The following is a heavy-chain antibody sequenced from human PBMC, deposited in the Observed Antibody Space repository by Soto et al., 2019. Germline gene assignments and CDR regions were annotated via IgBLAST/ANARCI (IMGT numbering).Heavy chain of an antibody. D-gene: IGHD2-21*02. Sequence: QVQLQESGPGLLKPSETLSLTCTLSGGSINSGGYYWTWMRQHPGKGLEWIGYIAYSGTTSYNPSLKSRLTISIDTQNQFSLKLSAVTAADTATYYCARQFCGGDCLPPLNLGQGTLVTLSS. CDR3: ARQFCGGDCLPPLN. CDR1: GGSINSGGYY. V-gene: IGHV4-31*03. CDR2: IAYSGTT. J-gene: IGHJ4*02.